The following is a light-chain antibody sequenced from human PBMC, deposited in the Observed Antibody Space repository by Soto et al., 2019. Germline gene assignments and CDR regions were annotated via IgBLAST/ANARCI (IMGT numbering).Light chain of an antibody. CDR2: KAS. Sequence: DIQMTQSPSTLSASVGDRVTLICRASQSIGYWLAWYQQKPGKAPKVLIHKASSLASGVPSRFSGSGSGTQVTLTISSLQPDDFATYCCQQYNSYFYTFGQGTKLEI. J-gene: IGKJ2*01. V-gene: IGKV1-5*03. CDR1: QSIGYW. CDR3: QQYNSYFYT.